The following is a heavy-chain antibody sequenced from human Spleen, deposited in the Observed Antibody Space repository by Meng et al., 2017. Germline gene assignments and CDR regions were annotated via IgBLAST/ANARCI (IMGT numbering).Heavy chain of an antibody. CDR2: IYFSGST. CDR1: GGSINNNRYY. CDR3: AREEYYYRSGTYPFEY. J-gene: IGHJ4*02. D-gene: IGHD3-10*01. V-gene: IGHV4-39*07. Sequence: QLQESGPGLGKPSETLPLTCTVAGGSINNNRYYWGWIRQPPGKGLEWIGNIYFSGSTFYNPSLKSRVTISVDTSKNQFSLKLSSVTAADTAIYYCAREEYYYRSGTYPFEYWGPGTLVTVSS.